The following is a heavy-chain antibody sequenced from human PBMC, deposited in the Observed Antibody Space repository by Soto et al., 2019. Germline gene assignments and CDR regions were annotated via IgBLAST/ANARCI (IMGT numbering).Heavy chain of an antibody. D-gene: IGHD2-21*02. V-gene: IGHV1-3*01. CDR2: INAGNGNT. CDR3: ARAWVVVTAPDY. J-gene: IGHJ4*02. Sequence: GASVKVSCKASGYTFTSYARHWVRQAPGQRLEWMGWINAGNGNTKYSQKFQGRVTITRDTSASTAYMELSSLRSEDTAVYYCARAWVVVTAPDYWGQGTLVTVSS. CDR1: GYTFTSYA.